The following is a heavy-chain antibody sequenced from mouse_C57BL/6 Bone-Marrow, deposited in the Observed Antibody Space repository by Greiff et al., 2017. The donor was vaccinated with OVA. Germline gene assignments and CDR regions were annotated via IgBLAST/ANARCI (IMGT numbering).Heavy chain of an antibody. CDR3: ARPSHVYYFDY. Sequence: QVTLKVSGPGILQPSQTLSLTCSFSGFSLSTFGMGVGWIRQPSGKGLEWLAHIWWAAVKSYNPALKRRLTISKDTSNNQVFLKIANVDTADTATYYSARPSHVYYFDYWGQGTTLTVSA. CDR2: IWWAAVK. CDR1: GFSLSTFGMG. V-gene: IGHV8-8*01. J-gene: IGHJ2*01.